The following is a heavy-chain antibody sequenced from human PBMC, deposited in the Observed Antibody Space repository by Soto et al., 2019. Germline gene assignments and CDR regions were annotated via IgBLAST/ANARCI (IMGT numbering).Heavy chain of an antibody. V-gene: IGHV3-30*03. D-gene: IGHD1-26*01. J-gene: IGHJ4*02. Sequence: QVQLVESGGGEVQPGRSLTISCAASGFTFSTYGMHWVRQTPGKGLELVALLSFDASKKYYADSVKGRFTISRDTSRNTLYLQMNSLRVEDTAVYYCRVGVADWGQGTRVTVSS. CDR2: LSFDASKK. CDR3: RVGVAD. CDR1: GFTFSTYG.